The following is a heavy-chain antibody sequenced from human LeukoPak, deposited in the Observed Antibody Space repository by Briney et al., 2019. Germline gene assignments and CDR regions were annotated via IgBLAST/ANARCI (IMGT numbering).Heavy chain of an antibody. CDR2: IYYSGST. J-gene: IGHJ4*02. CDR1: GGSISSYY. V-gene: IGHV4-59*01. Sequence: SETLSLTCTVSGGSISSYYWSWIRQPPGKGLEWIGYIYYSGSTNYNPSLKSRVTISVDTSKNQFSLKLSSVTAADTAVYYCARDQGFLEMATNYWGQGTLVTVSS. CDR3: ARDQGFLEMATNY. D-gene: IGHD5-24*01.